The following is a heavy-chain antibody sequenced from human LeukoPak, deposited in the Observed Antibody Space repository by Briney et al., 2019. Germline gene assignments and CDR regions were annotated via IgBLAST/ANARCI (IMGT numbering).Heavy chain of an antibody. CDR3: TRVGSGYPFDY. CDR2: IRNKANNYAT. V-gene: IGHV3-73*01. D-gene: IGHD5-12*01. CDR1: GFTFSGSA. Sequence: PGGSLRLSCAASGFTFSGSAMHWVRQASGKGLEWVGRIRNKANNYATTYAAAVKGRFTISRDDSQNTAYLQMNSLKTEDTAVYYCTRVGSGYPFDYWGQGTLVTVSS. J-gene: IGHJ4*02.